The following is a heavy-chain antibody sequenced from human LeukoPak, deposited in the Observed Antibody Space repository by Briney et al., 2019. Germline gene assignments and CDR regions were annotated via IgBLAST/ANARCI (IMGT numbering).Heavy chain of an antibody. J-gene: IGHJ4*02. CDR1: GFTFSKYW. CDR2: INTDGTVT. D-gene: IGHD6-19*01. V-gene: IGHV3-74*01. Sequence: GGSLRLSCAASGFTFSKYWMLWVRQAPGKGLESVSRINTDGTVTTYADSVKGRFTVSRDNADNTMFLQMNSVRDEDTAVCYCATKQWLAPPPDSWGQGTPVTVSS. CDR3: ATKQWLAPPPDS.